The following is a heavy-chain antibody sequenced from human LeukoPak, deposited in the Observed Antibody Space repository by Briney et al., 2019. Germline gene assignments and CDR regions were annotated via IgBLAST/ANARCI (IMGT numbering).Heavy chain of an antibody. Sequence: ASVKVSCKASGYTFTSYGISWVRQAPGQGLEWMGWISAYNGNTNYAQKLQGRVTMTTDTSTSTAYMELRSLGSDDTAVDYCARGNMIKFGGVIATGEDYWGQGTLVTVSS. CDR1: GYTFTSYG. D-gene: IGHD3-16*02. CDR2: ISAYNGNT. J-gene: IGHJ4*02. V-gene: IGHV1-18*01. CDR3: ARGNMIKFGGVIATGEDY.